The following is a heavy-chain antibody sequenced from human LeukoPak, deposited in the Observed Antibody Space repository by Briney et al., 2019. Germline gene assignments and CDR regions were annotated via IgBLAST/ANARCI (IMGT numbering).Heavy chain of an antibody. J-gene: IGHJ4*02. CDR3: ARHPRVRASSGWYYFDY. V-gene: IGHV5-51*01. D-gene: IGHD6-19*01. CDR1: GSNFANYW. CDR2: IYPGDSDT. Sequence: GASLKISCKGSGSNFANYWIGWVRQMPGKGLEWMGIIYPGDSDTGYSPSFQGQVTISADKSISTAYLQWSSLKAADTAMYYCARHPRVRASSGWYYFDYWGQGTLVTVSS.